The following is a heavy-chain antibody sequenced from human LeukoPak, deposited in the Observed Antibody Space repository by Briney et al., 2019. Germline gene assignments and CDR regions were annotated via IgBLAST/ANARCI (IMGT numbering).Heavy chain of an antibody. CDR1: GGSISSGGYS. Sequence: PSETLSLTCAVSGGSISSGGYSWGWIRQPPGKGLEWIGYIYHSGSTYYNPSLKSRVTISVDRSKNQFSPKLSSVTAADTAVYYCAGTSGYSYVAFDIWGQGTMVTISS. J-gene: IGHJ3*02. V-gene: IGHV4-30-2*01. D-gene: IGHD5-18*01. CDR3: AGTSGYSYVAFDI. CDR2: IYHSGST.